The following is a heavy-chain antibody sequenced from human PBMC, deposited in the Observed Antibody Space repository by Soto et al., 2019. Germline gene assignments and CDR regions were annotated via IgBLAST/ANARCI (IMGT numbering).Heavy chain of an antibody. V-gene: IGHV1-18*01. J-gene: IGHJ4*02. D-gene: IGHD3-10*01. CDR3: ARDPHMVRGVTIADY. Sequence: EASVKVSCKASGYTFTSYGISWVRPAPGQGLEWMGWISAYNGNTNYAQKLQGRVTMTTDTSTSTAYMELRSLRSDDTAVYYCARDPHMVRGVTIADYWGQGTLVTVSS. CDR2: ISAYNGNT. CDR1: GYTFTSYG.